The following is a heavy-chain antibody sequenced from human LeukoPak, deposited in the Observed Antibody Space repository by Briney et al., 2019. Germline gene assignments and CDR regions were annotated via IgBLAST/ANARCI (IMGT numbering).Heavy chain of an antibody. CDR2: IYYSGST. D-gene: IGHD3-22*01. Sequence: SETLSLTCTVSGGSISSSSYYWGWIRQPPGKGLEWIGSIYYSGSTYYNPSLYSRVTISVDTSKNQFSLKLSSVTAADTAVYYCAGTDGDYYDSSGPIVDYWGQGTLVTVSS. V-gene: IGHV4-39*01. CDR3: AGTDGDYYDSSGPIVDY. CDR1: GGSISSSSYY. J-gene: IGHJ4*02.